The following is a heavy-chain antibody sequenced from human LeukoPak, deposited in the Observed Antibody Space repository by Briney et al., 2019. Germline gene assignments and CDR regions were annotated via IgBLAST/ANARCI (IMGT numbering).Heavy chain of an antibody. CDR3: ARVDDFGYSYGSAY. CDR1: GFTFSSYA. V-gene: IGHV3-21*01. CDR2: ISSSSTYI. Sequence: WGSLRLSCAASGFTFSSYAMDWVRQAPGKGLEWVSSISSSSTYIYYADSMKGRFTISRDNAKKSLFLQMNSLRAEDTAVYYCARVDDFGYSYGSAYWGQGTLVTVSS. D-gene: IGHD5-18*01. J-gene: IGHJ4*02.